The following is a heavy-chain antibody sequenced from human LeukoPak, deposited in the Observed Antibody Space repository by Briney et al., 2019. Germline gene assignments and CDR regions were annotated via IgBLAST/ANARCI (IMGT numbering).Heavy chain of an antibody. CDR2: IKKDGSGT. Sequence: GGSLRLSCAASGFTFSGYWMTWVRQAPGKGLEWVANIKKDGSGTSYVDSVKGRFTISRDNAKNTLYLQMNRLTVEDTAVYYCGRGMRDYYGLDYWGQGFLVTVSS. J-gene: IGHJ4*02. CDR1: GFTFSGYW. D-gene: IGHD3-10*01. V-gene: IGHV3-7*01. CDR3: GRGMRDYYGLDY.